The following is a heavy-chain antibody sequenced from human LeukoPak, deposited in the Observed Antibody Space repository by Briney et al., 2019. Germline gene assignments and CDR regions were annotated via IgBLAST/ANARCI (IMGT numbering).Heavy chain of an antibody. CDR1: GGSFSGYY. J-gene: IGHJ1*01. V-gene: IGHV4-34*01. CDR3: ASSKDYYGSGREH. CDR2: INHSGST. Sequence: IPSETLSLTCAVYGGSFSGYYWSWIRQPPGKGLEWIGEINHSGSTNYNPSLKSRVTISVDTSKNQFSLKLSSVTAADTAVYYCASSKDYYGSGREHWGQGTLVTVSS. D-gene: IGHD3-10*01.